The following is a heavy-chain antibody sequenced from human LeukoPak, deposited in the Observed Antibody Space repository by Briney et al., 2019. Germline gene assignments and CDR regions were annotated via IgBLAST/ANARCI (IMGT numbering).Heavy chain of an antibody. J-gene: IGHJ5*02. CDR3: ARDTDYDSSGSNWFDP. V-gene: IGHV3-66*01. CDR1: GFTVSSNY. Sequence: GGSLRLSCAASGFTVSSNYMSWVRQAPGKGLEWVSVIYSGGSAYYADSVKGRFTISRDNSKNTLYLQMNSLRAEDTAVYYCARDTDYDSSGSNWFDPWGQGTLVTVSS. CDR2: IYSGGSA. D-gene: IGHD3-22*01.